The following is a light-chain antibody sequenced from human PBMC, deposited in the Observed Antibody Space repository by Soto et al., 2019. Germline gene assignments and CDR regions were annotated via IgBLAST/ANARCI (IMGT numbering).Light chain of an antibody. V-gene: IGKV2-28*01. CDR1: RSLLHLNGNNY. Sequence: DIVMTQSPLSLPVTPGEPAAISCRSSRSLLHLNGNNYLDWYVQKPGQSPQLXIYLGSNRASGVPERFSGSGSGTDFTLTISSLQPEDFETYYCQQSYSNPFTFGPGTKVDIK. CDR2: LGS. J-gene: IGKJ3*01. CDR3: QQSYSNPFT.